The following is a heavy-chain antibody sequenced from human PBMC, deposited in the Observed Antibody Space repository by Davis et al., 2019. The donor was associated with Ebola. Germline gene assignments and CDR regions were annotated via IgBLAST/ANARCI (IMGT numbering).Heavy chain of an antibody. Sequence: GESLKISCAASGFSFSMYWMSWVRQAPGKGLEWVANIKQDGSEKYYVDSVKGRFTTSRDNAKNSLYLQMNSLRAKDTDIYYCARQDLDCTSGSCYGPYYYGVDLWGQGTTVTVSS. J-gene: IGHJ6*02. V-gene: IGHV3-7*01. CDR1: GFSFSMYW. CDR2: IKQDGSEK. D-gene: IGHD2-2*01. CDR3: ARQDLDCTSGSCYGPYYYGVDL.